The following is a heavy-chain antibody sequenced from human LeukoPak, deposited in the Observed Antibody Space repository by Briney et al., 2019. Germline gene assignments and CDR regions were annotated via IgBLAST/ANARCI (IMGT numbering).Heavy chain of an antibody. Sequence: ASVTVSCKVSGYTLTELSMHWVRQAPGKGLEWMGGFDPEDGETIYAQKFQGRVTMTEDTSTDTAYMELSSLRSEDTAVYYCATVVGATRWFDPWGQGTLVTVSS. V-gene: IGHV1-24*01. J-gene: IGHJ5*02. CDR1: GYTLTELS. CDR3: ATVVGATRWFDP. CDR2: FDPEDGET. D-gene: IGHD1-26*01.